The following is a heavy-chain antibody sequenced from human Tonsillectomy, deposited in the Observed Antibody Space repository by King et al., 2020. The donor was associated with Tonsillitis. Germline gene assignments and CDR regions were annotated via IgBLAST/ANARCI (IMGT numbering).Heavy chain of an antibody. CDR1: GFSFSNSA. CDR2: IWHDGSNN. CDR3: ARVAEYYYDTTGYSQYYFDF. J-gene: IGHJ4*02. V-gene: IGHV3-33*01. D-gene: IGHD3-22*01. Sequence: GQLVQSGGGVVQPGGSLRLSCAASGFSFSNSAMHWVRRAPGKGLEWVAVIWHDGSNNYYADSVKGRFTISRDNSKSTLYLQMNSLRADDTAVYYCARVAEYYYDTTGYSQYYFDFWGQGTLDTVSS.